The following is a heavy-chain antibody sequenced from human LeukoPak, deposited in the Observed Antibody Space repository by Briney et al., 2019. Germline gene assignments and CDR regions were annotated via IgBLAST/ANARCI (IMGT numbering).Heavy chain of an antibody. V-gene: IGHV3-23*01. CDR3: AKWGCSGGSCYPFDY. CDR1: GFIFSTYA. J-gene: IGHJ4*02. Sequence: PGGSLRLSCEASGFIFSTYAMNWVRQAPGKGLEWVSAMSGSGGRTYYADSVKGRFTISRDNSKNTLYLQMNSLRAEDTAVYYCAKWGCSGGSCYPFDYWGQGTLVTVSS. D-gene: IGHD2-15*01. CDR2: MSGSGGRT.